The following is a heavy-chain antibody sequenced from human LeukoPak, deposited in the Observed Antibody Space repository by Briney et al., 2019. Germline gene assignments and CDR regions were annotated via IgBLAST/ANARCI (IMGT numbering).Heavy chain of an antibody. J-gene: IGHJ3*02. CDR2: IYYSGST. Sequence: SETLPLTCTVSGGSISSSSYYWGWIRQPPGKGLEWIGSIYYSGSTYYNPSLKSRVTISVDTSKNQFSLKLSSVTAADTAVYYCASPINIGQWYAFDIWGQGTMVTVSS. V-gene: IGHV4-39*01. CDR3: ASPINIGQWYAFDI. CDR1: GGSISSSSYY. D-gene: IGHD6-19*01.